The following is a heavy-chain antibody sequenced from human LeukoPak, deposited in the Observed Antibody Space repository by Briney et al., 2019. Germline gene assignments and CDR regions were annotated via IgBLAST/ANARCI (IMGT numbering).Heavy chain of an antibody. Sequence: GGSLRLSCAASGFTFSNYNMNWVRQAPGKGLEWVSSISSSSSYIYYADSLKGRFTISRDSAKNSLYLQMNSLRAEDTAVYYCAKLNDNYYYYGMDVWGQGTTVTVSS. CDR3: AKLNDNYYYYGMDV. CDR1: GFTFSNYN. J-gene: IGHJ6*02. CDR2: ISSSSSYI. V-gene: IGHV3-21*04. D-gene: IGHD1-1*01.